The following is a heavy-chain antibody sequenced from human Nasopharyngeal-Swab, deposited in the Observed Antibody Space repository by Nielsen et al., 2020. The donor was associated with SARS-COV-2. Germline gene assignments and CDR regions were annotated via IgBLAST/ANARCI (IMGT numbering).Heavy chain of an antibody. CDR2: IDPSDSYT. J-gene: IGHJ3*02. CDR1: GYSFTSYW. D-gene: IGHD2-21*02. Sequence: GGSLRLSCKGSGYSFTSYWISWVRQMPGKGLEWMGRIDPSDSYTNYSPSFQGHVTISADKSISTAYLQLSSLKASDTAMYYCARQKIRKHIVVVTAIWDAFDIWGQGTMVTVSS. V-gene: IGHV5-10-1*01. CDR3: ARQKIRKHIVVVTAIWDAFDI.